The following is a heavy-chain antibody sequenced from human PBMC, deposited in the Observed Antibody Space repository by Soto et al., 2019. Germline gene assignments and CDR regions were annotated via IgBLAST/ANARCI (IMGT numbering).Heavy chain of an antibody. V-gene: IGHV4-31*03. Sequence: KASETLSLTCTVSGGSISSGGYYWSWIRQHPGKGLEWIGYIYYSGSTYYNPSLKSRVTISVDTSKNQFSLKLSSVTAADTAVYYCARERGYSGFNWFDPWGQGTLVTVSS. J-gene: IGHJ5*02. CDR3: ARERGYSGFNWFDP. CDR1: GGSISSGGYY. D-gene: IGHD5-12*01. CDR2: IYYSGST.